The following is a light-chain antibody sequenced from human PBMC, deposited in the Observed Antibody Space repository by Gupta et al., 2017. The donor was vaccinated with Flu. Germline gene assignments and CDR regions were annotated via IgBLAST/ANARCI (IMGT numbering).Light chain of an antibody. J-gene: IGKJ4*01. CDR1: QSVSSNY. Sequence: IVLTQSPGTLSLSPGERATLSCRASQSVSSNYLAWYQQKPGQAPRLLMYGASTRANGIPDKFSGSGSGTDFTLTISRLEPEDFAVYYCQQYGSSPLTFGGGTKVEIK. V-gene: IGKV3-20*01. CDR2: GAS. CDR3: QQYGSSPLT.